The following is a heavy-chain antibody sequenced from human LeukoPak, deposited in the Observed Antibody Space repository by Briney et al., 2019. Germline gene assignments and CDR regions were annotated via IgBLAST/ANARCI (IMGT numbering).Heavy chain of an antibody. Sequence: SETLSLTCTVSRGSISIYYWSWIRQPPGKGLEWIGYISYSGSTNFNPSLKSRVTISVDTSKNQFSLKLSSVTAADKAVYYCAREGTAGTNLNWFDPWGQGTLVTVSS. CDR2: ISYSGST. CDR1: RGSISIYY. CDR3: AREGTAGTNLNWFDP. J-gene: IGHJ5*02. D-gene: IGHD1-1*01. V-gene: IGHV4-59*01.